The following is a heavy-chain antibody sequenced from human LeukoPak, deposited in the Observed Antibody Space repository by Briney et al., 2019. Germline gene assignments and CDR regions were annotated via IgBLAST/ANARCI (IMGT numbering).Heavy chain of an antibody. Sequence: PGGSLRLSCAASGFTFSSYDMHWVRQATGKGLEWLSAIGTAGDTYYPGSVKGRFTISRENAKNSLYLQMNSLRAEDTAVYYCARVGYYDSSGLDYWGQGTLVTVSS. CDR1: GFTFSSYD. D-gene: IGHD3-22*01. CDR2: IGTAGDT. J-gene: IGHJ4*02. V-gene: IGHV3-13*01. CDR3: ARVGYYDSSGLDY.